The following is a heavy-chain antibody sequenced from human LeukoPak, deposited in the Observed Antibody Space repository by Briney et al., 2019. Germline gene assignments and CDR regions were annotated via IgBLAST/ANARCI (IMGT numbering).Heavy chain of an antibody. Sequence: GGSLRLSCAASGFTFSSYAMSWVRQAPGKGLGWVSAISGSGGSTYYAVSVKGRFTISRDNSKNTLYLQMNSLRAEDTAVYYCAKSGGRLRYFDWLQNWFDPWGQGTLVTVSS. CDR1: GFTFSSYA. CDR3: AKSGGRLRYFDWLQNWFDP. V-gene: IGHV3-23*01. CDR2: ISGSGGST. J-gene: IGHJ5*02. D-gene: IGHD3-9*01.